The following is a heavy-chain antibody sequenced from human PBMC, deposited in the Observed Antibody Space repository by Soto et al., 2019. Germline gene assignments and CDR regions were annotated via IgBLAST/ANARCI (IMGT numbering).Heavy chain of an antibody. J-gene: IGHJ5*02. CDR1: GGSISSYY. CDR2: THYTGST. CDR3: ARRDCTSTTCWFDP. Sequence: SETLSLTCTDSGGSISSYYWSWIRQPPGRGLEWIGYTHYTGSTNYNPSLKSRVTMSVDTSKNQFSLKLSSVTAADTAVYYCARRDCTSTTCWFDPWCQGTLVTVSS. V-gene: IGHV4-59*08. D-gene: IGHD2-2*01.